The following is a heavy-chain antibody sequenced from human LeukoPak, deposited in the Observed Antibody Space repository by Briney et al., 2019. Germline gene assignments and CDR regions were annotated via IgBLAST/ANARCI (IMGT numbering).Heavy chain of an antibody. CDR3: AKGRTMAADGTYFDY. J-gene: IGHJ4*02. Sequence: GGSLRLSCAASGFTFSSFGMHWVRQAPGKGLEWISFIRYDGSNKYYTDSVKGRFTISRDNSQNTLYLQMNSLRTEDTALYFCAKGRTMAADGTYFDYWGQGTLVTVSS. CDR1: GFTFSSFG. CDR2: IRYDGSNK. D-gene: IGHD6-13*01. V-gene: IGHV3-30*02.